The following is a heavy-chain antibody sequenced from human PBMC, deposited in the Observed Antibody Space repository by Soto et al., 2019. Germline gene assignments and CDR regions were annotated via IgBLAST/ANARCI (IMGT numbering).Heavy chain of an antibody. CDR2: INPDSGAT. J-gene: IGHJ4*02. V-gene: IGHV1-2*02. CDR3: ARGDYGTGGYPFPYFDY. Sequence: QVQLVQSGAELKKPGASVNISCTASGFTFSDNLINWVRQAPGQGLEWMGWINPDSGATNYAQNFQGRVTLTSDTSISTASMDLTSLTSDDTAVYYCARGDYGTGGYPFPYFDYWGQGTLVIVSS. D-gene: IGHD2-8*02. CDR1: GFTFSDNL.